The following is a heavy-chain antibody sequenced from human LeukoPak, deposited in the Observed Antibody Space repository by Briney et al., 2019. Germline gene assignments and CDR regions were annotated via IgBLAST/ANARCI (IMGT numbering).Heavy chain of an antibody. Sequence: GGSLRLSCVASGFTFSSYAMHWVRQAPGKGLEWVAVISYDGSNKYYADSVKGRFTISRDNAKNSLYLQMNSLRAEDTAVYYCARDFSPYCGGDCYFDAFDMWGQGTVVTVSS. CDR1: GFTFSSYA. D-gene: IGHD2-21*01. J-gene: IGHJ3*02. CDR3: ARDFSPYCGGDCYFDAFDM. CDR2: ISYDGSNK. V-gene: IGHV3-30-3*01.